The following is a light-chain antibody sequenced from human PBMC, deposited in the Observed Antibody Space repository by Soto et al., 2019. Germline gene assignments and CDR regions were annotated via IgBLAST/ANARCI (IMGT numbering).Light chain of an antibody. CDR2: DAS. CDR1: QSIRNNN. CDR3: QQYGDSRT. J-gene: IGKJ1*01. Sequence: EIVLTQSPGTPSVSPGERATLSCRASQSIRNNNLAWYEQKPGQAPRLLIYDASNRATGIPDRFSGSGSGTDFTLTISRLEPEDFAVYYCQQYGDSRTFGQGTRVEI. V-gene: IGKV3-20*01.